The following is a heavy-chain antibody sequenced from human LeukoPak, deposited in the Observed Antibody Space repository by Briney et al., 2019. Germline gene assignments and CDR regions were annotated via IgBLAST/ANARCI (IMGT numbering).Heavy chain of an antibody. J-gene: IGHJ4*02. V-gene: IGHV4-34*01. CDR1: GGSFSGYY. Sequence: SETLSLTCAVYGGSFSGYYWSWIRRPPGKGLEWIGEINHSGSTNYNPSLKSRVTISVDTSKNQFSLKLSSVTAADTAVYYCARGRRYYYGSGSFHWGQGTLVTVSS. CDR2: INHSGST. CDR3: ARGRRYYYGSGSFH. D-gene: IGHD3-10*01.